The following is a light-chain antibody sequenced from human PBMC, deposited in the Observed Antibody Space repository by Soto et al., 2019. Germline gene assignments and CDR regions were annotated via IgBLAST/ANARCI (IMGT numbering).Light chain of an antibody. J-gene: IGKJ3*01. CDR2: SAS. Sequence: DLQMTQSPSSVSASVGDRVTITCRASQGISRWLAWYQQKPGKAPNLLSYSASTLYSGVPSRFSGSGSGTDFTLTIISLQPEDFATYYCQQADSFPLTFGPGTKVDIK. V-gene: IGKV1-12*01. CDR3: QQADSFPLT. CDR1: QGISRW.